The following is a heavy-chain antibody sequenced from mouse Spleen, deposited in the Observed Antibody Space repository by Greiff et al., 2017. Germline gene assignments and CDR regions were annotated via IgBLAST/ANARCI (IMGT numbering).Heavy chain of an antibody. CDR1: GYTFTSSW. V-gene: IGHV1S81*02. J-gene: IGHJ3*01. CDR3: ARRDDGYYWFAY. CDR2: INPSNGRT. Sequence: QVQLQQPGAELVKPGASVKLSCKASGYTFTSSWMHWVKQRLGQGLEWIGEINPSNGRTNYNEKFKSKATLTVDKSSSTAYMQLSSLTSEDSAVYYCARRDDGYYWFAYWGQGTLVTVSA. D-gene: IGHD2-3*01.